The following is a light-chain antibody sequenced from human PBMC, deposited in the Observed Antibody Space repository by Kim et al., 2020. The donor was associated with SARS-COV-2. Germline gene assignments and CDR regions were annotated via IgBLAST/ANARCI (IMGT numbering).Light chain of an antibody. Sequence: ASVADRVTITCRASQSISYYLNWYQQKPGKAPKVLIYAASSLQYGVPLRFSGSGSGSDFTLTISNLQPEDFATYYCQQSYSTPLTFGGGTKVDIK. CDR3: QQSYSTPLT. CDR2: AAS. J-gene: IGKJ4*01. CDR1: QSISYY. V-gene: IGKV1-39*01.